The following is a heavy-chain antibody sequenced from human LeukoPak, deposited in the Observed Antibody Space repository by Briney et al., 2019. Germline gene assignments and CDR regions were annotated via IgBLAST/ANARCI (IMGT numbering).Heavy chain of an antibody. D-gene: IGHD3-22*01. V-gene: IGHV3-33*06. CDR3: AKAITGNYYDSSGYYYFDY. Sequence: GGSLRLSCAASGFTFSSYGMHWVRQAPGKGLEWVAVIWYDGSNKYYADSVKGRFTISRDNSKNTLYLQMNSLRAEDTAVYYCAKAITGNYYDSSGYYYFDYWGQGTLVTVSS. CDR1: GFTFSSYG. CDR2: IWYDGSNK. J-gene: IGHJ4*02.